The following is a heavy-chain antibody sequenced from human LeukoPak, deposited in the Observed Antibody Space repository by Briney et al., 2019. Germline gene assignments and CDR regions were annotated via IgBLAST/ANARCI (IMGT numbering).Heavy chain of an antibody. Sequence: PSETLYLTCAVYGGSFSGYYWSWIRQPPGKGLEWIGEINHSGSTNYNPSLKSRVTISVDTSKNQFSLKLSSVTAADTAVYYCARGRYCSSTSCSRYYYYYYMDVWGKGTTVTVSS. CDR1: GGSFSGYY. V-gene: IGHV4-34*01. D-gene: IGHD2-2*01. CDR2: INHSGST. CDR3: ARGRYCSSTSCSRYYYYYYMDV. J-gene: IGHJ6*03.